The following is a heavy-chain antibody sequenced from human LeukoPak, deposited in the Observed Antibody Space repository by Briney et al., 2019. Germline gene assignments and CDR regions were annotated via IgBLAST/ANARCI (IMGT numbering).Heavy chain of an antibody. D-gene: IGHD6-13*01. V-gene: IGHV1-24*01. CDR1: GYTLTELS. CDR2: FDPEDGET. Sequence: ASVKVSCKVSGYTLTELSMHWVRQAPGKGLEWMGGFDPEDGETIYAQKFQGRVTMTEDTSTDTAYMELSSLRSEDTAVYYCARRHSTTHPAAGTSYYYMDVWGKGTTVTVSS. J-gene: IGHJ6*03. CDR3: ARRHSTTHPAAGTSYYYMDV.